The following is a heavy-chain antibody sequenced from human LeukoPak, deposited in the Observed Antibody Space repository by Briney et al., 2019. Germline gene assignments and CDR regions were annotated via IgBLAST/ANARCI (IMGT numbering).Heavy chain of an antibody. CDR3: ARVWGAIDY. Sequence: GASVNVSCTTSGYTFTNYDINWVRQATGQGLEWMGWMNPKSGNTGSAQRFQGRVTMTRDTSISTAYMELSSLRSEDTAVYYCARVWGAIDYWGQGTLVTVSS. CDR1: GYTFTNYD. D-gene: IGHD1-26*01. V-gene: IGHV1-8*01. J-gene: IGHJ4*02. CDR2: MNPKSGNT.